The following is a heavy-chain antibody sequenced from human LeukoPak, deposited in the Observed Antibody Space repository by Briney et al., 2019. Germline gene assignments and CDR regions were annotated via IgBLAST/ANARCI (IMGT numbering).Heavy chain of an antibody. V-gene: IGHV3-30*04. CDR2: ISYDGSNK. Sequence: PGRSLRLSCAASGFTFSSYAMPWVRQAPGKGLEWVADISYDGSNKYYADSVKGRFTISRDNSKNTLYLQMNSLRADDTAVYYCSRVPIALLVYDFDYWGQGTLVTVSS. J-gene: IGHJ4*02. CDR3: SRVPIALLVYDFDY. D-gene: IGHD1-14*01. CDR1: GFTFSSYA.